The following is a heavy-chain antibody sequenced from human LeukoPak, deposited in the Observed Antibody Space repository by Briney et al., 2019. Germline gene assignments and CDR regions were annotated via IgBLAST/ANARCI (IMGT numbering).Heavy chain of an antibody. J-gene: IGHJ3*02. D-gene: IGHD2-8*01. Sequence: SETLPLTCTVSGGSISSYYWSWIRQPPGKGLEWIGYIYYSGSTNYNPSLKSRVTISVDTSKNQFSLKLSSVTAADTAVYYCARINGVSSDAFDIWGQGTMVTVSS. CDR3: ARINGVSSDAFDI. CDR1: GGSISSYY. V-gene: IGHV4-59*08. CDR2: IYYSGST.